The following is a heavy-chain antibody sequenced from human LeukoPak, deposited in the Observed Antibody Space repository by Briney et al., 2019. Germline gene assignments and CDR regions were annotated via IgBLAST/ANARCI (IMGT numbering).Heavy chain of an antibody. J-gene: IGHJ6*03. CDR2: INPSGGST. Sequence: ASVKVSCKASGHTFTSYYMHWVRQAPGQGLEWMGIINPSGGSTSYAQKFQGRVTMTRDMSTSTVYMELSSLRSEDTAVYYCAREGYGDYGAQVYYYMDVWGKGTTVTVSS. D-gene: IGHD4-17*01. V-gene: IGHV1-46*01. CDR3: AREGYGDYGAQVYYYMDV. CDR1: GHTFTSYY.